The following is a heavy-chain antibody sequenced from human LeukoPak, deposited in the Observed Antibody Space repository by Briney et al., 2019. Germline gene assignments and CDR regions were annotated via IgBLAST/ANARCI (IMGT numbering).Heavy chain of an antibody. CDR1: GGSISSYY. V-gene: IGHV4-59*12. J-gene: IGHJ4*02. CDR2: VYYSGST. D-gene: IGHD3-10*01. CDR3: ARGAQDGSGSWY. Sequence: PSETLSLTCSVSGGSISSYYWSWIRQPPGKGLEWIGYVYYSGSTNYNPSLKGRVTISVDTSKNQFSLKLTSVTAADTAVYYCARGAQDGSGSWYWGQGTLVTVSS.